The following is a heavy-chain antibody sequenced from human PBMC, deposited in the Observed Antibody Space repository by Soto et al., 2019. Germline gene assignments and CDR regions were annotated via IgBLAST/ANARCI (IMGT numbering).Heavy chain of an antibody. CDR2: ISCGGGST. D-gene: IGHD1-7*01. Sequence: GGSLRLSCAASGFTFSSYAMSWVRRAPGKGLEWVSAISCGGGSTYYADAVKGRFAISRDNSKNTLYLQMNSLRAEGTAVYYCAKDGTGTMDYYYYYMDVWGKGTTVTVSS. J-gene: IGHJ6*03. CDR1: GFTFSSYA. V-gene: IGHV3-23*01. CDR3: AKDGTGTMDYYYYYMDV.